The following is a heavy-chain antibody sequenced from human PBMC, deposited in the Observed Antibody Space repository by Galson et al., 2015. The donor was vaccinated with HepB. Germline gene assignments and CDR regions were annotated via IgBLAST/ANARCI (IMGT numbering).Heavy chain of an antibody. J-gene: IGHJ4*02. CDR3: ARGGYCSSTTCYRAYFDS. CDR2: IWNDGTNK. V-gene: IGHV3-33*01. CDR1: GFAFSSYG. Sequence: SLRLSCAASGFAFSSYGMHWVRQAPGKGLEWVAVIWNDGTNKYYGDFVRGRFTISRDNSKNTLYLQMNSLRAEDTAVYYCARGGYCSSTTCYRAYFDSWGQGTLVTVSS. D-gene: IGHD2-2*02.